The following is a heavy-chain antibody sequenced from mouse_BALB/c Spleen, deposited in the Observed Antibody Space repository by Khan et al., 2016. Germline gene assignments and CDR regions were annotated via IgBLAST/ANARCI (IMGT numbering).Heavy chain of an antibody. CDR1: GYTFTSYW. V-gene: IGHV1S41*01. Sequence: DLVKPGASVKLSCKASGYTFTSYWINWIKQRPGQGLEWIGRIDPGGGNTYYNEMFKGKATLTVDTSSNTAYIQLSSLSSEDSAVYFCARGGTYSLYRDFDVWGAGSTVTVSS. J-gene: IGHJ1*01. CDR3: ARGGTYSLYRDFDV. CDR2: IDPGGGNT. D-gene: IGHD1-1*02.